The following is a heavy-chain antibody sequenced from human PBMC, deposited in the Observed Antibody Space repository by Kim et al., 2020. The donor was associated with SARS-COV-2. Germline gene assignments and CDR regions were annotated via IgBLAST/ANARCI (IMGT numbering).Heavy chain of an antibody. CDR2: VKSKPDGGTT. V-gene: IGHV3-15*01. CDR1: GFTFSSAW. D-gene: IGHD3-9*01. J-gene: IGHJ4*01. CDR3: ISDVPTFDKQVDY. Sequence: GGSLRLSCAASGFTFSSAWLSWIRQAPGKGLEWVGRVKSKPDGGTTDYAAPVKGRFTISRDDSKNTLYLQMNSLRVEDTAVYFCISDVPTFDKQVDYWG.